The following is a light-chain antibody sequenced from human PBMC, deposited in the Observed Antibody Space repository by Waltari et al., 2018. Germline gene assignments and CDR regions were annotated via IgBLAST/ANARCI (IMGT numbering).Light chain of an antibody. CDR1: NSDVGSYNL. Sequence: QSALTQPASVSGSPGQSITISCTGTNSDVGSYNLVSWYQQHPGKAPKLMIYEGSKRPSGVCDRFSGSKSGNTASLAISGRQAEDEADYYCCSYAGSNTPVVFGGGTKLTVL. J-gene: IGLJ2*01. CDR2: EGS. V-gene: IGLV2-23*01. CDR3: CSYAGSNTPVV.